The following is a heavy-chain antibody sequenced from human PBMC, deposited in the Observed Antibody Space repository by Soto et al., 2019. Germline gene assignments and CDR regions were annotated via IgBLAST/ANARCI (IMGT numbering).Heavy chain of an antibody. CDR1: GYIFTSYY. J-gene: IGHJ4*02. CDR2: INPFDGSR. D-gene: IGHD1-1*01. Sequence: ASVKVSCKASGYIFTSYYIHWVRQAPGQGLEWMGWINPFDGSRMFAQSFQGRVTMTRDTSTSTVYMEVSSLRSEDTAVYYCARRTGKADYWGQGTLVTVSS. CDR3: ARRTGKADY. V-gene: IGHV1-46*01.